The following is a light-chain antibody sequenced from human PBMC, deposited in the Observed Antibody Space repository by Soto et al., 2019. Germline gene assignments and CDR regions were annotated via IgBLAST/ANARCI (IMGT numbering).Light chain of an antibody. J-gene: IGKJ4*01. V-gene: IGKV3-20*01. Sequence: EVVLTQSPGTLSLSPGESVTLYCTPSQTVKNNYLAWYQQKPGRAPRLLIFGAFNRATGIPDRFSGSVSGTDLTLTISRLEPEDFVMYYWQKYDTSPLTFGGGTKVDI. CDR2: GAF. CDR3: QKYDTSPLT. CDR1: QTVKNNY.